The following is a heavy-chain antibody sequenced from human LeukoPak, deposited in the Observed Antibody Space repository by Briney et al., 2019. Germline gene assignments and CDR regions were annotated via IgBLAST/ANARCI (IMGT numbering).Heavy chain of an antibody. CDR1: GFTFSRVA. D-gene: IGHD5-24*01. J-gene: IGHJ4*02. V-gene: IGHV3-33*06. CDR2: IWDDGSET. Sequence: GRSLRLSCAASGFTFSRVAMHWVRQAPGKGLEWVAIIWDDGSETLYADSVRGRFTISRDNSKNMLYLQMSSLRAEDTAVYYCAKTTDRGGYILDFWGQGTLVTVSS. CDR3: AKTTDRGGYILDF.